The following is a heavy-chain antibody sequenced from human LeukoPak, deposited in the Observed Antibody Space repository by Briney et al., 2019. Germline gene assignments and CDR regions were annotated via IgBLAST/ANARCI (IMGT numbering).Heavy chain of an antibody. CDR3: AKGSSTGRWVQLELDAFDI. CDR2: ISYDGTNK. J-gene: IGHJ3*02. CDR1: GLTFSSSA. D-gene: IGHD5-24*01. Sequence: GGSLRLSCAASGLTFSSSAMHGVRKAPGKGLEWVAVISYDGTNKYYEDSVKGRFTISRDSSKSTLYLQMNSLRAEDTAVYYCAKGSSTGRWVQLELDAFDIWGQGTMVTVSS. V-gene: IGHV3-30*18.